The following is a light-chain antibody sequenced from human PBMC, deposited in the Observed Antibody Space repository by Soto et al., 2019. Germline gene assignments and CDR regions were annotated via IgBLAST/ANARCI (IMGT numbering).Light chain of an antibody. CDR1: SSNIGSNT. CDR2: DNN. CDR3: AAWDDSLKGNVV. Sequence: QSVLTQPPSASGAPGQRVTISCSGGSSNIGSNTVSWYQQLPGTAPKLLIYDNNQQPSGVPALFSGSKSGDSDSLAISGLQSEDEADYYCAAWDDSLKGNVVFGGGTKLTVL. J-gene: IGLJ2*01. V-gene: IGLV1-44*01.